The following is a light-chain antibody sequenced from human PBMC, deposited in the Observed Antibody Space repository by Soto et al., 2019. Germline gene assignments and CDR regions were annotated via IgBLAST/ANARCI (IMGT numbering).Light chain of an antibody. CDR1: QFIDRY. CDR3: QQRSNLPPT. Sequence: EIVLSHSPGTLSLSPGKRANLSCRASQFIDRYLAWYRQIPGQAPRLLIYDASNRATGIPDRFSGGGSGTDFTLTISSLEPEDFAVYYCQQRSNLPPTFGQGTRLEIK. J-gene: IGKJ5*01. CDR2: DAS. V-gene: IGKV3-11*01.